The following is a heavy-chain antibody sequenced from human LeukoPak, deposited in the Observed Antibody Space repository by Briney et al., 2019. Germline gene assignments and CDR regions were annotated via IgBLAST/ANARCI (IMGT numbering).Heavy chain of an antibody. CDR1: GYTFSNAW. CDR2: IKSKIDGETT. D-gene: IGHD6-19*01. CDR3: TTQPWQVDY. V-gene: IGHV3-15*01. J-gene: IGHJ4*02. Sequence: GGSLRLSCAASGYTFSNAWMTWVRQAPGKGLEWVGRIKSKIDGETTDYAAPVKGRFTISRDDSKNTLYLQMNSLEIEDTAMYYCTTQPWQVDYWGQGTLVTVSS.